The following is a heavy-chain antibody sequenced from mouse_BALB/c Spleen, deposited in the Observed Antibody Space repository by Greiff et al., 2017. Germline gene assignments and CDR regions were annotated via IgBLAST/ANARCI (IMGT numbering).Heavy chain of an antibody. D-gene: IGHD2-3*01. CDR3: ARSYDGYPYAMDY. CDR2: ISSGSSTI. V-gene: IGHV5-17*02. Sequence: DVKLVESGGGSVQPGGSRKLSCAASGFTFSSFGMHWVRQAPEKGLEWVAYISSGSSTIYYADTVKGRFTISRDNPKNTLFLQMTSLRSEDTAMYYCARSYDGYPYAMDYWGQGTSVTVSS. J-gene: IGHJ4*01. CDR1: GFTFSSFG.